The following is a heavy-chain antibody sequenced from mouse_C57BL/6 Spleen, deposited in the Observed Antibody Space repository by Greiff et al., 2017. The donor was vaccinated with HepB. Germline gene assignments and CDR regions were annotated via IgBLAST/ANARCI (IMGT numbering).Heavy chain of an antibody. Sequence: VQLQQSGAELVRPGASVKLSCKASGYTFTDYYINWVKQRPGQGLEWIARIYPGSGNTYYNEKFKGKARLTAEKSSSTAYMQLSSLTSEDSAVYVCARDGSSCAWCAYWGQGTLVTVSA. CDR1: GYTFTDYY. CDR3: ARDGSSCAWCAY. V-gene: IGHV1-76*01. J-gene: IGHJ3*01. D-gene: IGHD1-1*01. CDR2: IYPGSGNT.